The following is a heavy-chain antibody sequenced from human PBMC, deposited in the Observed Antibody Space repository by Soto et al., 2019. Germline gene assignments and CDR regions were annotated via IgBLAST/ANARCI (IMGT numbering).Heavy chain of an antibody. J-gene: IGHJ4*02. CDR3: VRSGDNYNVLDY. CDR1: GFSISDHY. D-gene: IGHD3-10*02. CDR2: SSNSGTFT. V-gene: IGHV3-11*05. Sequence: QVQLVESGGGLVKPGGSLRLSCAASGFSISDHYMSWIRQAPGKGLEWVSYSSNSGTFTKYADSVKGRFSISRDNAKNSLYLEINSLRGEDTVIYYCVRSGDNYNVLDYWGQGTPVTVSS.